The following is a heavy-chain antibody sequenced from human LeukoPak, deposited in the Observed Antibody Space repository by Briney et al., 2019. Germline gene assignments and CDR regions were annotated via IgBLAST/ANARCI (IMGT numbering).Heavy chain of an antibody. CDR1: GGTFSSYT. V-gene: IGHV1-69*04. CDR3: AREVVADPFDY. J-gene: IGHJ4*02. D-gene: IGHD2-15*01. CDR2: IIPILGIA. Sequence: SVKVSCKASGGTFSSYTISWVRQAPGQGLEWRGRIIPILGIANYAQKFQGRVTITADKSTSTPYMELSSLRSEDTAVYYCAREVVADPFDYWGQGTLVTVSS.